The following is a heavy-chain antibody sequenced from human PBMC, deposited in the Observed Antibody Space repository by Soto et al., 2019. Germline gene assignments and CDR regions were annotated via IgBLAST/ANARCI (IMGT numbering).Heavy chain of an antibody. V-gene: IGHV4-59*01. Sequence: QVQLQESGPGLVKPSETLSLTCTVSGGSISRYYWTWIRQPPGKGLEWMGYVHYSGSTNYNPSLRGRITISADTSKSQFALILTSVTAADTAVYYCASGSWESSGWDRYFDLWGRGTLVSVSS. CDR2: VHYSGST. CDR1: GGSISRYY. D-gene: IGHD6-25*01. CDR3: ASGSWESSGWDRYFDL. J-gene: IGHJ2*01.